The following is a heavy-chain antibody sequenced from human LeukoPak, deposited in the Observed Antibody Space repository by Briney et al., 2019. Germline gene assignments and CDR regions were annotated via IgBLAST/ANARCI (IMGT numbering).Heavy chain of an antibody. Sequence: PSETLSLTCTVSGGSISSSSYYWGWIRQPPGKGLEWIGSIYYSGSTYYNPSLKSRVTISVDTSKNQFSPKLSSVTAADTAVYYCARLTYYYGSGMTGEFDPWGQGTLVTVSS. CDR1: GGSISSSSYY. D-gene: IGHD3-10*01. CDR2: IYYSGST. CDR3: ARLTYYYGSGMTGEFDP. J-gene: IGHJ5*02. V-gene: IGHV4-39*07.